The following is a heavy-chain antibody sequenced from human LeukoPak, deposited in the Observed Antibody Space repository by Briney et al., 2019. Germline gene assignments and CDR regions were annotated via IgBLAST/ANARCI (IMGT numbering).Heavy chain of an antibody. Sequence: GRSLRLSCAASGFTFSSYAMHWVRQAPGKGLEWVAVISYDGSNKYYADSVKGRFTISRDNSKNTLYLQMNSLRAEDTAVYYCARPPVAGLYYFDYWGQGTLVTVSS. CDR3: ARPPVAGLYYFDY. V-gene: IGHV3-30-3*01. CDR2: ISYDGSNK. D-gene: IGHD6-19*01. CDR1: GFTFSSYA. J-gene: IGHJ4*02.